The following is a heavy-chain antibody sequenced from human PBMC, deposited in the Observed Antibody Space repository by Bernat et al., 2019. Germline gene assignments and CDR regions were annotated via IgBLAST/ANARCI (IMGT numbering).Heavy chain of an antibody. CDR2: IKQDGSEK. V-gene: IGHV3-7*03. CDR1: GFTFSSYW. CDR3: ARDQGYDFWSGTSFDY. Sequence: EVQLVESGGGLVQPGRSLRLSCAASGFTFSSYWMSWVRQAPGKGLEWVANIKQDGSEKYYVDSVKGRFTISRDNAKNSLYLQMNSLRAEDTAVYYCARDQGYDFWSGTSFDYWGQGTLVTVSS. D-gene: IGHD3-3*01. J-gene: IGHJ4*02.